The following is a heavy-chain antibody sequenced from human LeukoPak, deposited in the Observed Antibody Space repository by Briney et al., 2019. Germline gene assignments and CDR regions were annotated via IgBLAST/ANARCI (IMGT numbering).Heavy chain of an antibody. Sequence: GGSLRLSCAASGFTFSSYAMSWVRQAPGKGLEWVSVIYSGGSGGRIYYADSVKGRFTTSRDNSTNTLYLQMNSLKAEDTAVYYCTRGNGQMGYYFDYWGQGTLVTVSS. D-gene: IGHD1-1*01. J-gene: IGHJ4*02. CDR3: TRGNGQMGYYFDY. V-gene: IGHV3-23*01. CDR2: IYSGGSGGRI. CDR1: GFTFSSYA.